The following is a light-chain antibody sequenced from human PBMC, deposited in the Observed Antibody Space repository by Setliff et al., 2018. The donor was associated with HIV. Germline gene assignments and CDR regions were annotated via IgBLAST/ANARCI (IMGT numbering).Light chain of an antibody. CDR3: CSYSGTYTYV. V-gene: IGLV2-11*01. J-gene: IGLJ1*01. CDR2: DVS. CDR1: SSDIGAYNY. Sequence: LTQPRSVSGSPGQSVTISCTGTSSDIGAYNYVSWHQQHPGKAPKLMIYDVSKRPSGVPDRFSASKSGNTASLTISGLQAEDESDYYCCSYSGTYTYVFGTGTKV.